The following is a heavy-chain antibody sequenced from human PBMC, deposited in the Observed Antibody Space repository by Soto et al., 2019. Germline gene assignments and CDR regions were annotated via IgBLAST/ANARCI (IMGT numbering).Heavy chain of an antibody. CDR3: ARGDYDSSGYYANYYYYGMDV. V-gene: IGHV1-69*12. Sequence: QVQLVQSGAEVKKPGSSVKVSCKASGGTFSSYAISWVRQAPGQGLEWMGGIIPIFGTANYAQKFQGRVTIPADESTSTAYMELRSLRSEDTAVYYCARGDYDSSGYYANYYYYGMDVWGQGTTVTVSS. CDR1: GGTFSSYA. D-gene: IGHD3-22*01. J-gene: IGHJ6*02. CDR2: IIPIFGTA.